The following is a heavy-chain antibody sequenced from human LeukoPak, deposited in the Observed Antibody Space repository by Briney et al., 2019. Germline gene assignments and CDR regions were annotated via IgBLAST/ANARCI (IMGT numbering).Heavy chain of an antibody. CDR3: ARVDSSSWYHYYMDV. J-gene: IGHJ6*03. Sequence: ASVKVSCKASGYTFTSYDINWVRPATGQGLEWMGWMKPNSVNTGNAQKFQGRVTMTRNTSISTAYMELSSLRSENPAVDYCARVDSSSWYHYYMDVWGKGPTVTVSS. CDR2: MKPNSVNT. D-gene: IGHD6-13*01. CDR1: GYTFTSYD. V-gene: IGHV1-8*01.